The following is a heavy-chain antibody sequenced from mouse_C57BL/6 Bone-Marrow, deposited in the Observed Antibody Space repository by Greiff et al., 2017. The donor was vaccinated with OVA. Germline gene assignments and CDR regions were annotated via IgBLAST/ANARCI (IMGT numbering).Heavy chain of an antibody. D-gene: IGHD4-1*01. CDR1: GFTFSDYG. CDR3: ARLGLWYFDV. Sequence: EVKLMESGGGLVKPGGSLKLSCAASGFTFSDYGMHWVRQAPEKGLEWVAYISSGSSTIYYADTVKGRFTISRDNAKNTLFLQMTSLRSEDTAMYYCARLGLWYFDVWGTGTTVTVSS. CDR2: ISSGSSTI. J-gene: IGHJ1*03. V-gene: IGHV5-17*01.